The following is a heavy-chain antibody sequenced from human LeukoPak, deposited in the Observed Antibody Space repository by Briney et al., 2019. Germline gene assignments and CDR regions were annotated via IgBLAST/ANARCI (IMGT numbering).Heavy chain of an antibody. D-gene: IGHD3-16*01. V-gene: IGHV5-51*01. CDR3: ARLGKGLLRYSFDY. CDR2: LFPGDSTA. Sequence: GQSLKISCEVSGYNIINYWIGWVRQMPGKGLEWMAILFPGDSTAQYNPSFHGQVSLSVDTTVSAAYLQWSSLQASDTPISFCARLGKGLLRYSFDYWGHGTLVTVAS. J-gene: IGHJ4*01. CDR1: GYNIINYW.